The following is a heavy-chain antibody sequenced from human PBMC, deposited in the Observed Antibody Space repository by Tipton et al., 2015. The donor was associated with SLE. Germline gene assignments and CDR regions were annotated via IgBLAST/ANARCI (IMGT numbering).Heavy chain of an antibody. V-gene: IGHV4-59*08. CDR2: IYYTGYT. J-gene: IGHJ5*02. CDR1: GGSLSGYY. D-gene: IGHD6-13*01. Sequence: TLSLTCTVSGGSLSGYYWSWIRQPPGKGLEWIGEIYYTGYTTYNPSLKSRVTVSMDTSKNQFSLKLSSVTAGDTAVYYCAGYGGGSWSLPNWFDPWGQGILVTVSS. CDR3: AGYGGGSWSLPNWFDP.